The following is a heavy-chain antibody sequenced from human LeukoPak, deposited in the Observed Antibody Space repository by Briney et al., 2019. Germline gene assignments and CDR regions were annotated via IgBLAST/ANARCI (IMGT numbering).Heavy chain of an antibody. J-gene: IGHJ4*02. D-gene: IGHD6-13*01. Sequence: PSETLSLTCAVYGGSFSGYYWSWIRQPPGKGLEWIGEINHSGSTSYNPSLKSRVTISVDTSKNQFSLKLSSVTAADTAVYYCARPRSSFRDYFDFWGQGTLVTVSS. CDR3: ARPRSSFRDYFDF. CDR2: INHSGST. CDR1: GGSFSGYY. V-gene: IGHV4-34*01.